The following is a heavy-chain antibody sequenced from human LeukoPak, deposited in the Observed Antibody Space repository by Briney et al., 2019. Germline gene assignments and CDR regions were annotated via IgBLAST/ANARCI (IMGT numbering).Heavy chain of an antibody. D-gene: IGHD2-2*01. CDR3: AKAPRDCSSTSCYGY. J-gene: IGHJ4*02. V-gene: IGHV3-23*01. Sequence: GGSLRPSCAASGFTFSSYAMSWVRQAPGKGLEWVSAIGGSGGSTYYADSVKGRFTISRDNSKNTLYLQMNSLRAEDTAVYYCAKAPRDCSSTSCYGYWGQGTLVTVSS. CDR1: GFTFSSYA. CDR2: IGGSGGST.